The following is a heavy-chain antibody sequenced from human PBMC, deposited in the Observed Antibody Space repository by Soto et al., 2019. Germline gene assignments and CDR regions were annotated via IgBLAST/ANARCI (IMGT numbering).Heavy chain of an antibody. CDR1: GYTFTSDG. Sequence: QVQLVQSGAEGKKPGASVKVSCKASGYTFTSDGISCVRQAPGQGLEWMGWINAYNGNTTYAQKRQGRVTMTTDTSTRTASMKLRSLRSDVTTLYYLAIVLRTFEPWGQRTLVAVTS. D-gene: IGHD4-17*01. CDR2: INAYNGNT. V-gene: IGHV1-18*01. CDR3: AIVLRTFEP. J-gene: IGHJ5*02.